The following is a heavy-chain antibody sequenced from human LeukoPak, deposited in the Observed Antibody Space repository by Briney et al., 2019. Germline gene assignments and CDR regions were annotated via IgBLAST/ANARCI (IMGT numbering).Heavy chain of an antibody. CDR1: GGSVSSGSYY. J-gene: IGHJ4*02. CDR3: ARARALGRGTSCLDY. Sequence: SETLSLTCTVSGGSVSSGSYYWSWIRQPPGKGLEWIGYIYYSGSTNYNPSLKSRVTISVDTSKNQFSLKLSSVTAADTAVYYCARARALGRGTSCLDYWGQGTLVTVSS. CDR2: IYYSGST. D-gene: IGHD2-2*01. V-gene: IGHV4-61*01.